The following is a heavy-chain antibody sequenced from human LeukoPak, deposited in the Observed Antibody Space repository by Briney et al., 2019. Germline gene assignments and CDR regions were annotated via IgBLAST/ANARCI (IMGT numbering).Heavy chain of an antibody. CDR2: ISSRSATI. CDR1: GFTFSSYS. Sequence: GGSLRLSCAASGFTFSSYSMNWVRQAPGKGLEWVSYISSRSATIYYADSVKGRFTISRDNAKNSLYLQMNSLRAEDTAVYYCAKGSGSYGFDYWGQGTLVTVSS. J-gene: IGHJ4*02. V-gene: IGHV3-48*01. D-gene: IGHD3-10*01. CDR3: AKGSGSYGFDY.